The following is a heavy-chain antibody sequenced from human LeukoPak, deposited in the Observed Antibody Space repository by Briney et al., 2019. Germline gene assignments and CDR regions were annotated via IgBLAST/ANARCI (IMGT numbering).Heavy chain of an antibody. CDR3: ARKNSGSYFDY. D-gene: IGHD1-26*01. Sequence: SGPALLQPTQTLTLTCTFSGFSLTTSKMCVNWIRQPPAKALEWLARIDWDDDKYYSTSLKTRLTISKDTSKNQVVLTMTNMDPVDTATYYCARKNSGSYFDYWGQGTLVTVSS. CDR1: GFSLTTSKMC. J-gene: IGHJ4*02. CDR2: IDWDDDK. V-gene: IGHV2-70*11.